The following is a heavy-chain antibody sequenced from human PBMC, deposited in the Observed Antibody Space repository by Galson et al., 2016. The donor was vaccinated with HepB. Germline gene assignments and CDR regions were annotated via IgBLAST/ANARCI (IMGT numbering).Heavy chain of an antibody. D-gene: IGHD2-21*02. CDR2: ISGSGRIT. Sequence: SLRLSCAASGFTSSDYSINWVRQTPGKGLEWVSSISGSGRITYYADSVRGRFTISRDNSKSTLYLRMNSLRAEDTAVYYCATDNLAYCGADCYSWGQGTRVTVSS. CDR1: GFTSSDYS. J-gene: IGHJ5*02. CDR3: ATDNLAYCGADCYS. V-gene: IGHV3-23*01.